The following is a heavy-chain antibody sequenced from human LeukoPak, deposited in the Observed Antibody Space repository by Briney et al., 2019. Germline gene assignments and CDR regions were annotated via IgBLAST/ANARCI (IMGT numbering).Heavy chain of an antibody. CDR3: ARRGGSSWSSFDY. CDR2: ISGLGGSA. CDR1: GFIFNNYA. J-gene: IGHJ4*01. D-gene: IGHD6-13*01. V-gene: IGHV3-23*01. Sequence: PGVSLRLSCVASGFIFNNYAMNWVRQAPGKGLEWVSGISGLGGSAYYAASVKGRFIISRDNSGNTLFFQLTNLRVEDTAVYYCARRGGSSWSSFDYWGHGTLVTVSS.